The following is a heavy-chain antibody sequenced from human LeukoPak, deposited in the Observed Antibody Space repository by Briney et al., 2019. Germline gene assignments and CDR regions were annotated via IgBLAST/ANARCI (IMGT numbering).Heavy chain of an antibody. CDR3: ARRSTVTRDLDI. Sequence: GGSLRLSCAASGFTVSTNYMIWGRQAPGKGLEWVSVIYSGGDTYYADSVKGRFTISRDNSKNTVYFQLNSLRAEDTAVYYCARRSTVTRDLDIWGQGTMVTVSS. J-gene: IGHJ3*02. CDR2: IYSGGDT. V-gene: IGHV3-66*04. CDR1: GFTVSTNY. D-gene: IGHD4-17*01.